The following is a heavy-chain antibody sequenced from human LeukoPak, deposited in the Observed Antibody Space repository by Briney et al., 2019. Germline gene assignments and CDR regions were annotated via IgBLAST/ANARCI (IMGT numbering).Heavy chain of an antibody. V-gene: IGHV4-59*11. CDR1: GGSISSHY. CDR3: ARTAYQNYYYYMDV. D-gene: IGHD2-2*01. CDR2: IYYSGST. J-gene: IGHJ6*03. Sequence: SETLSLTCTVSGGSISSHYWSWIRQPPGKGLEWIGYIYYSGSTNYNPSLKSRVTISVDTSKNQFSLKLSSVTAADTAVYYCARTAYQNYYYYMDVWGKGTTVTVPS.